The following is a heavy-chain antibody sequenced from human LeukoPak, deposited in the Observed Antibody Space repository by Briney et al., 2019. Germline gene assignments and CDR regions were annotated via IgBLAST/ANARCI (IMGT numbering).Heavy chain of an antibody. Sequence: SETLSLTCTVSGGSISNYYWSWIRQPPGKGLEWIGYIYSIGSTNYNPSPKNRVTISVDTSKNQFSLKLSSVTAADTAVYYCAALNIATRPWCFDYWGQGALVTVSS. CDR3: AALNIATRPWCFDY. D-gene: IGHD6-6*01. CDR2: IYSIGST. V-gene: IGHV4-59*01. CDR1: GGSISNYY. J-gene: IGHJ4*02.